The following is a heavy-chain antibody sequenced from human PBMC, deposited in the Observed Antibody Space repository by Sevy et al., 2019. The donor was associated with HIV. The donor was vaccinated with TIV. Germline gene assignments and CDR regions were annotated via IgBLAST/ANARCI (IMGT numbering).Heavy chain of an antibody. V-gene: IGHV4-31*03. CDR3: ARANAYLTSDAFDL. D-gene: IGHD1-26*01. CDR1: GGSISSLNYY. J-gene: IGHJ3*01. Sequence: SETLSLTCTVSGGSISSLNYYWTWIRQHPGKGLEWIGYISYSGRTNYHPSLKSRLTISLDTSKNQFSLRLSSVTAADTALFYCARANAYLTSDAFDLWGQGTMVTVSS. CDR2: ISYSGRT.